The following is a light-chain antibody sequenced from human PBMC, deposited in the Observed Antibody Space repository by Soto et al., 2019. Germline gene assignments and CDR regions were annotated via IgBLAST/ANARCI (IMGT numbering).Light chain of an antibody. CDR2: VAS. CDR3: QESYSTS. V-gene: IGKV1-39*01. Sequence: IQRIHSPTSLSAAVGDSLTIICRASQYISTYLNWYQQKPGKAPKLLIYVASNLQSGVPSRFSGSGSGTDFTLTISSLQPEDIATYYCQESYSTSFGQGTKVDIK. J-gene: IGKJ1*01. CDR1: QYISTY.